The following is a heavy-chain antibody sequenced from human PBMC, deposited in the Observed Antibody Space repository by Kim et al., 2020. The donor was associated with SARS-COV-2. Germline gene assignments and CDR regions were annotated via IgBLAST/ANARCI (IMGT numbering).Heavy chain of an antibody. CDR2: IKQDGGDK. CDR3: ARDGGGVPGIADY. V-gene: IGHV3-7*01. D-gene: IGHD6-19*01. CDR1: GFIFGDYW. Sequence: GGSLRLSCAASGFIFGDYWMSWVRQAPGKGLEWVANIKQDGGDKYYVDSVKGRFTISRDNTKNSLFLQMSSLRVEDTAVYYCARDGGGVPGIADYWGQGTLVTVSS. J-gene: IGHJ4*02.